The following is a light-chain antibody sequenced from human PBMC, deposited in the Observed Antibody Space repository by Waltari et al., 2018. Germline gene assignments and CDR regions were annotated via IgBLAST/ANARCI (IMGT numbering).Light chain of an antibody. Sequence: QSVLTQPPSVSGAPGQRVTISCTGSDSNIGATYEIHWYQQLPGAAPKLPIYGTTNRPSGVPDRFSGSKSATSASLVITGLQAEDEADYYCQSYDNSLRVVMFGGGTKLTVL. J-gene: IGLJ3*02. CDR3: QSYDNSLRVVM. V-gene: IGLV1-40*01. CDR2: GTT. CDR1: DSNIGATYE.